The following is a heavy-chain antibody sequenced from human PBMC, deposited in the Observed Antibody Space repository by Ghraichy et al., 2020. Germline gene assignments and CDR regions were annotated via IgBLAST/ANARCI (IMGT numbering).Heavy chain of an antibody. Sequence: SETLSLTCTVSGGSISSSSYYWVWLRQPPGQGLEWIGSIYYSGSTYYNPSLQIRVTISVDTSKNQFSLKLSSVTAADTAVYYCARFVRGVTYYFDYWGQGTPVTVSS. J-gene: IGHJ4*02. CDR1: GGSISSSSYY. CDR3: ARFVRGVTYYFDY. V-gene: IGHV4-39*01. D-gene: IGHD3-10*02. CDR2: IYYSGST.